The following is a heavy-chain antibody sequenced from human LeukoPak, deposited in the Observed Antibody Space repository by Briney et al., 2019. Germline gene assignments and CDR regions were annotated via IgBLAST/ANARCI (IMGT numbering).Heavy chain of an antibody. J-gene: IGHJ2*01. CDR2: IYYSGST. CDR3: ARPPVYDSSGYYLSDWYFDL. D-gene: IGHD3-22*01. CDR1: GYSISSGYY. Sequence: PSETLSLTCTVSGYSISSGYYWGWIRQPPGKGLEWIGYIYYSGSTNYNPSLKSRVTISVKTSKNQFSLKLSSVTAADTAVYYCARPPVYDSSGYYLSDWYFDLWGRGTLVTVSS. V-gene: IGHV4-38-2*02.